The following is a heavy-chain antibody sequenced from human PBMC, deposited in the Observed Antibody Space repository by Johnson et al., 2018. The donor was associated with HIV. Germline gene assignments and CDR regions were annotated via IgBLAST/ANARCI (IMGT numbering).Heavy chain of an antibody. Sequence: QVQLVESGGGLVQPGGSLRLSCAASGFTVSSNYMSWVRQAPGKGLEWVAILPYDGSNKYYADSVKGRFTISRDNSKNTLYLQMGRLRVEDMAVYYCARDVASVYGSGDHAFDIWGQGTMVTVSS. CDR2: LPYDGSNK. V-gene: IGHV3-30*14. D-gene: IGHD3-10*01. J-gene: IGHJ3*02. CDR3: ARDVASVYGSGDHAFDI. CDR1: GFTVSSNY.